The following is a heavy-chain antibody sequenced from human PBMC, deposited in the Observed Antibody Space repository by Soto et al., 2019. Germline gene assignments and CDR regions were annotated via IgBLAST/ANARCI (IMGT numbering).Heavy chain of an antibody. V-gene: IGHV4-59*01. CDR2: IYYSGST. Sequence: SETLSLTCTVSGGSISSYYWSWIRQPPGKGLEWIGYIYYSGSTNYNPSLKSRVTISVDTSKNQFSLKLSSVTAADTAVYYCAREILFYSGYDSNWFAPWGQGTLVTVSS. D-gene: IGHD5-12*01. CDR1: GGSISSYY. J-gene: IGHJ5*02. CDR3: AREILFYSGYDSNWFAP.